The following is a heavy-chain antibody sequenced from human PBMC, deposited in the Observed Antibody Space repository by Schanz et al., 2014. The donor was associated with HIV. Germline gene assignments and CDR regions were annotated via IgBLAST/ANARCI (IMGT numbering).Heavy chain of an antibody. J-gene: IGHJ6*02. CDR3: ARAFCSGGSCFAGYGLDV. V-gene: IGHV4-4*07. CDR1: GGSIGNYY. D-gene: IGHD2-15*01. CDR2: IHATGST. Sequence: QVQLQESGPGLVKPSETLSLTCSVSGGSIGNYYWSWVRQPAGKGLGWIGRIHATGSTSYSPSLKSRVTVSVDTPQNQISLNLSSVTAADTAVYYCARAFCSGGSCFAGYGLDVWGQGTTVTVSS.